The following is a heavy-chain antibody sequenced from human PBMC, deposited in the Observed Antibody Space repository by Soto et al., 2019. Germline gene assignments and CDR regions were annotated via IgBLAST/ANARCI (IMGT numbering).Heavy chain of an antibody. CDR1: GFTFSSYA. J-gene: IGHJ4*02. CDR3: AKLGTMGVFDN. Sequence: EVQLLESGGGLVSPGGSLRLSCAASGFTFSSYAMSWVRQAPGKGLEWLAGITFRGDYTYYAHSVKGRFSLSRDNSRNRLDLQMNNLKVEDTALYYCAKLGTMGVFDNWGQGTLLTVSS. CDR2: ITFRGDYT. V-gene: IGHV3-23*01. D-gene: IGHD1-26*01.